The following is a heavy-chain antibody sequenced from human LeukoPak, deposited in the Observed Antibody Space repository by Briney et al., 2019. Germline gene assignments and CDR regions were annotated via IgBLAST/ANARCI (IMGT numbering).Heavy chain of an antibody. CDR2: ISNSGDTR. J-gene: IGHJ5*02. CDR3: ARVGRGWYVH. V-gene: IGHV3-11*01. CDR1: GFTFSDYY. Sequence: GGSLRLSCAASGFTFSDYYMSWIRQAPGKGLEWLAYISNSGDTRKYADSVTGRFTISRDNAKNSVYLQMNSLRAEDTAVYYCARVGRGWYVHWGQGTLVTVSS.